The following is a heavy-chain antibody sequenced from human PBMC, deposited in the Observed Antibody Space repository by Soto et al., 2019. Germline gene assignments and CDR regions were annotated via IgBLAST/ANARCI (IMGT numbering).Heavy chain of an antibody. J-gene: IGHJ4*02. Sequence: SVKVSCKASGGTFSSYAISWVRQAPGQGLEWMGGIIPIFGTANYAQKFQGRVTITADESTSTAYMELSSLRSEDTAVYYCAWGVVVVPAAHPPFDYWGQGPLVTVSS. CDR3: AWGVVVVPAAHPPFDY. V-gene: IGHV1-69*13. CDR2: IIPIFGTA. D-gene: IGHD2-2*01. CDR1: GGTFSSYA.